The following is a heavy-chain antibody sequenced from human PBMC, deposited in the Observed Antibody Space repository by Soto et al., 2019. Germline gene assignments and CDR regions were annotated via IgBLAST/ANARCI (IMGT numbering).Heavy chain of an antibody. CDR3: ARAPEQRPIDY. Sequence: GGSLSLSCAASGFPFSNNWMHWVRRIPGKGPVWVSRINSDGSSRDYADSVEGRFTISGDSAKNTVYLQMNGLRVEDTAVYYCARAPEQRPIDYWGQGTLVTVSS. D-gene: IGHD6-25*01. J-gene: IGHJ4*02. CDR2: INSDGSSR. V-gene: IGHV3-74*01. CDR1: GFPFSNNW.